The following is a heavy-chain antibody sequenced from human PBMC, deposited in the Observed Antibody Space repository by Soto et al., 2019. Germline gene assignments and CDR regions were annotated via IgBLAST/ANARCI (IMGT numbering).Heavy chain of an antibody. CDR1: GFTFSDHH. D-gene: IGHD1-7*01. V-gene: IGHV3-72*01. CDR2: TRNKANSYTT. CDR3: SRVSPAPIRGTSSLDY. Sequence: PGGSLRLSCAASGFTFSDHHMDWVRQAPGKGLEWVGRTRNKANSYTTEYAASVKGRFTISRDDSENSPYLQMNSLKTEDTAVYYCSRVSPAPIRGTSSLDYWGQGTLVTVSS. J-gene: IGHJ4*02.